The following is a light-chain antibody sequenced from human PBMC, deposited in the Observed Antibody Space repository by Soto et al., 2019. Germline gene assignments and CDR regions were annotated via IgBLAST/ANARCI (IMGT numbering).Light chain of an antibody. V-gene: IGLV2-14*01. CDR3: SSYTSSSPVV. Sequence: QSALTQPASVSGSPGQSITISCTGTSSDIGSYNFVSWYQQHPGKAPKLMIYDVSNRPSGVSNRFSGSKSGNTASLAISGPQAEDEADYYCSSYTSSSPVVIGGGTQLTVL. CDR1: SSDIGSYNF. CDR2: DVS. J-gene: IGLJ2*01.